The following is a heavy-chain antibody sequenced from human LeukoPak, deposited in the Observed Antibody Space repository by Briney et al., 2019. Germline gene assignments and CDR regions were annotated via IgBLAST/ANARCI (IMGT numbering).Heavy chain of an antibody. CDR3: ARPSQFQLAHSATDYYYYGLDV. CDR2: INHSGTS. D-gene: IGHD2-2*01. CDR1: GESFSGHS. J-gene: IGHJ6*02. Sequence: SETLSLTCAVYGESFSGHSCSWIRQPPGKGLEWVGEINHSGTSNINPSLKSRVTMSVDTSRNQFSLRLTSVTAADTAEYYCARPSQFQLAHSATDYYYYGLDVWGQGTTVTVSS. V-gene: IGHV4-34*01.